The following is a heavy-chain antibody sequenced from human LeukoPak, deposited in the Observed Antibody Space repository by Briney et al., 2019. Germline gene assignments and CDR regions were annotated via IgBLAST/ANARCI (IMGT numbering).Heavy chain of an antibody. D-gene: IGHD3-10*01. CDR3: ARDRGVITSRWYYYGMDV. CDR2: FNPNSGGT. Sequence: GASVKGSCKASGYTFTDYYIHWVRQAPGQGLEWMGWFNPNSGGTNYAQKFQGRVTMTRDTSISTAYMELSRLRPDDTAVYYCARDRGVITSRWYYYGMDVWGQGTTVTVSS. J-gene: IGHJ6*02. CDR1: GYTFTDYY. V-gene: IGHV1-2*02.